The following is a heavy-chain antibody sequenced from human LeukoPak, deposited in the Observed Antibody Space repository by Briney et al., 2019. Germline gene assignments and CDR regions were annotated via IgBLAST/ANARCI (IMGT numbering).Heavy chain of an antibody. D-gene: IGHD5-18*01. CDR2: IIPIFGTA. V-gene: IGHV1-69*13. CDR3: ARDRQGMDTAMVTPWGSNYYYGMDV. J-gene: IGHJ6*02. Sequence: SVKVSCKASGGTFSSYAISWVRQTPGQGLEWMGGIIPIFGTANYAEKFQGRVTITADESTSTAYMELSSLRSEDTAVYYCARDRQGMDTAMVTPWGSNYYYGMDVWGQGTTVTVSS. CDR1: GGTFSSYA.